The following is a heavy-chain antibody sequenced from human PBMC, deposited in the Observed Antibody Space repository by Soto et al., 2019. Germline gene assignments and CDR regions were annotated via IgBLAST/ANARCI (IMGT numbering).Heavy chain of an antibody. D-gene: IGHD5-12*01. CDR2: INHRGST. Sequence: AETLSLTCAVHGGSFSDYYWSWIRQPPGKGLEWIGEINHRGSTNYNPSLKSRVTISVDTSKNQFSLKLSSVTAADTAVYYCARGGPSGYVYWGQGILVTVSS. CDR3: ARGGPSGYVY. V-gene: IGHV4-34*01. CDR1: GGSFSDYY. J-gene: IGHJ4*02.